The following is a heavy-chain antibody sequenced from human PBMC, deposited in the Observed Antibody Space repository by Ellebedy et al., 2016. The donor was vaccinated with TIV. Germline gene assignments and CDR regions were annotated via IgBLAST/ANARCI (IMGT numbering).Heavy chain of an antibody. D-gene: IGHD3-16*01. CDR2: ISSSSSTI. J-gene: IGHJ6*02. V-gene: IGHV3-48*04. CDR3: ASGTGEDYYYGMDV. CDR1: GFTFSNAW. Sequence: GGSLRLXCAPSGFTFSNAWMSWVRQAPGKGLEWVSYISSSSSTIYYADSVKGRFTISRDNAKNSLYLQMNSLRAEDTAVYYCASGTGEDYYYGMDVWGQGTTVTVSS.